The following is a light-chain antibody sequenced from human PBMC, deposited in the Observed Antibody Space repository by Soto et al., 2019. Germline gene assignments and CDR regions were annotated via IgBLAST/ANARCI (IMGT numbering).Light chain of an antibody. Sequence: QSVLTQPPSVSGAPGQRVTLSCTGSSSNIGAGYDVHWYQQLPGTAPKLLIYGNSNRPSGVPDRFSGSKSGTSASLAITGLQAEDEADYYCQSSDSSLRGVVFGGGTKLTVL. CDR3: QSSDSSLRGVV. V-gene: IGLV1-40*01. J-gene: IGLJ2*01. CDR2: GNS. CDR1: SSNIGAGYD.